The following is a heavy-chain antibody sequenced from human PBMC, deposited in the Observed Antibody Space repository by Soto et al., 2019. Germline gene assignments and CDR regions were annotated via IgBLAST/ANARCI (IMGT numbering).Heavy chain of an antibody. CDR1: GYSFISYC. Sequence: GESLKISCTASGYSFISYCIGWVRQMPGKGLEWLGVIYPGDSDSRYSPSFQGLVTISADKSVSTAYLQWSSLRASDTAMYYCARLVGATTSGFDYWGQGTLVTVSS. CDR3: ARLVGATTSGFDY. D-gene: IGHD1-26*01. J-gene: IGHJ4*02. V-gene: IGHV5-51*01. CDR2: IYPGDSDS.